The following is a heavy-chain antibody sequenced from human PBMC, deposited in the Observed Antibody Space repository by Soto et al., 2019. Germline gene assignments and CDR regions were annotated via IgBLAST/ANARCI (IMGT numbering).Heavy chain of an antibody. Sequence: GGSLRLSCAASGFTFSSYWMSWVRQAPGKGLEWVANIKQDGSEKYYVDSVKGRFTISRDNAKNSLYLQMNSLRAEDTAVYYCATTVTTPDYYFDYWGQGTLVTVSS. D-gene: IGHD4-17*01. V-gene: IGHV3-7*01. J-gene: IGHJ4*02. CDR1: GFTFSSYW. CDR3: ATTVTTPDYYFDY. CDR2: IKQDGSEK.